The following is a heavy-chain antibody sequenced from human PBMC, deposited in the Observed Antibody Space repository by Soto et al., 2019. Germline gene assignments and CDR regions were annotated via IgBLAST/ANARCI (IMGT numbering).Heavy chain of an antibody. V-gene: IGHV4-61*08. CDR1: GGSISSGDYY. Sequence: PSETLSLTCTVSGGSISSGDYYWSWIRQPPGQGLESIGYIYYTGDTNSNPSLKSRVTISIDTSKNQFSLKLSSVTAADTAVYCARTARTPDSWGQGTLVTVSS. D-gene: IGHD1-1*01. J-gene: IGHJ4*02. CDR3: ARTARTPDS. CDR2: IYYTGDT.